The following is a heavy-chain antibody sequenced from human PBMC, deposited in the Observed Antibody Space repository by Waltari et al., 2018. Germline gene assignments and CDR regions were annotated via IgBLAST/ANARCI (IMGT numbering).Heavy chain of an antibody. CDR2: ISRYSSYT. Sequence: QVQLVESGGGLVKPGGSLRLSCAASGFTFSDYYMSWIRQAPGKGLEWVSHISRYSSYTNYADSVKGRFAISRDNAKNSLYLQMTSLRAEDTAVYYCARPSNTAMVTSYWYMDVWGKGTTVTVSS. CDR1: GFTFSDYY. D-gene: IGHD5-18*01. V-gene: IGHV3-11*06. J-gene: IGHJ6*03. CDR3: ARPSNTAMVTSYWYMDV.